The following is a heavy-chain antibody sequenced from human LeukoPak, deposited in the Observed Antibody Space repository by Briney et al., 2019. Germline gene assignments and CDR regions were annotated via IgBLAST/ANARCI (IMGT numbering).Heavy chain of an antibody. Sequence: GGSLRLSCAASGFTFSSYSMNWVRQAPGKGLEWVSSISSSSRYIYYADSVKGRFTISRDDAKNALYLQMNSLRAEDTAVYYCARAHNWKYGSFDFWGQGTLVTVSS. J-gene: IGHJ4*02. CDR3: ARAHNWKYGSFDF. CDR1: GFTFSSYS. CDR2: ISSSSRYI. V-gene: IGHV3-21*01. D-gene: IGHD1-7*01.